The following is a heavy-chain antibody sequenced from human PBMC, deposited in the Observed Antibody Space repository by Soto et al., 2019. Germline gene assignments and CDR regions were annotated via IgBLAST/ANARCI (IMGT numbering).Heavy chain of an antibody. Sequence: QVQLVQSGAEVRKPGSSVQVSCKASGGTFYTYTFSWVRQAPGQGLEWMGSITPIYPTTNYAEKFQGRLTDTADGSTNTAYMELNSLTSEDTAVYYCARIPRYSFPTSDDLDSWGQGTLVTVSS. V-gene: IGHV1-69*15. D-gene: IGHD5-18*01. CDR3: ARIPRYSFPTSDDLDS. CDR1: GGTFYTYT. CDR2: ITPIYPTT. J-gene: IGHJ4*02.